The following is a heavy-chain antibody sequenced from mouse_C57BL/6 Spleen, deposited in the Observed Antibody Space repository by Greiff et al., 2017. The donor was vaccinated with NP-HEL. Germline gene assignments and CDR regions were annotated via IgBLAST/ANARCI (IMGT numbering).Heavy chain of an antibody. V-gene: IGHV8-12*01. CDR2: IYWDDDK. CDR1: GFSLSTSGMG. CDR3: ARNGYGWFAY. D-gene: IGHD2-2*01. J-gene: IGHJ3*01. Sequence: QVQLKVCGPGILQSSQTLSLTCSFSGFSLSTSGMGVSWIRQPSGKGLEWLAHIYWDDDKRYNPSLKSRLTISKDTSRNQVFLKITSVDTADTATYYCARNGYGWFAYWGQGTLVTVSA.